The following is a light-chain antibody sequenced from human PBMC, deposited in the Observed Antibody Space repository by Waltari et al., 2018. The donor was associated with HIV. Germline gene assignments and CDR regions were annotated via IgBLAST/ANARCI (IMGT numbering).Light chain of an antibody. J-gene: IGLJ2*01. CDR2: NNN. CDR1: SSNLGTYS. CDR3: ATWEHRLNGPI. Sequence: QSVLTQPPSASGTPGQRVTISCSGGSSNLGTYSVNWYQQVPGTAPKLLIHNNNQWPSGVPDRFSGSKSGTSASLAISGLQSEDEADYYCATWEHRLNGPIFGGGTRLTVL. V-gene: IGLV1-44*01.